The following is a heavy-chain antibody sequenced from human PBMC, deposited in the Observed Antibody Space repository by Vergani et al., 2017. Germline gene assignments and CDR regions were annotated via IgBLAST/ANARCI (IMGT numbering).Heavy chain of an antibody. CDR2: LTGGGGST. Sequence: ELQLLESGGSLKQPGGSVRLSCAASGFTFSTYAMHWVRHAPGKGLEWVSALTGGGGSTYYADSFKGRFFISRYNSRYTLYLQRNRLRPEDTATYYCVKDTGSYENFFDSWGQGTLVTVSS. D-gene: IGHD2-15*01. V-gene: IGHV3-23*01. CDR1: GFTFSTYA. CDR3: VKDTGSYENFFDS. J-gene: IGHJ4*02.